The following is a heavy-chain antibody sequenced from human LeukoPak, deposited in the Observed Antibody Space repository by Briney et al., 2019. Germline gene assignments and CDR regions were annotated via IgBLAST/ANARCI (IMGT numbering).Heavy chain of an antibody. CDR1: GFTFSGYG. V-gene: IGHV3-30*03. CDR3: ARDQTAVTGVWGTIDY. CDR2: ISYDGSNT. Sequence: GGSLRLSCAASGFTFSGYGMHWVRQAPGMGLEWVAIISYDGSNTFYGDSVKGRFTISRDNSKKTLYLQMNSLRTEDTAVYYCARDQTAVTGVWGTIDYWGQGTLVTVSS. D-gene: IGHD2-8*02. J-gene: IGHJ4*02.